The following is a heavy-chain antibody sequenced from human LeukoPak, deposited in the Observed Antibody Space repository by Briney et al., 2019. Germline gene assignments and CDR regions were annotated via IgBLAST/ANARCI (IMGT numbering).Heavy chain of an antibody. CDR3: ASSYDYDAFDI. CDR1: GFTFSSYW. J-gene: IGHJ3*02. Sequence: GGSLRLSCAASGFTFSSYWMSWVRQAPGKGLEWVANIKQDGSEKYYVDSVKGRFTISRDNAKNSLYLQMNSLRAEDTAAYYCASSYDYDAFDIWGQGTMVTVSS. D-gene: IGHD5-12*01. V-gene: IGHV3-7*01. CDR2: IKQDGSEK.